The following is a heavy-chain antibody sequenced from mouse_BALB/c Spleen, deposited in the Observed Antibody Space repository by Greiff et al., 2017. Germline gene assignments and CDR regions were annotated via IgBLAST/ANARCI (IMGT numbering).Heavy chain of an antibody. V-gene: IGHV7-3*02. CDR3: ARDRGNYEGFAY. D-gene: IGHD2-1*01. CDR2: IRNKANGYTT. Sequence: EVKVVESGGGLVQPGGSLRLSCATSGFTFPDYYMSWVRQPPGKALEWLGFIRNKANGYTTEYSASVKGRFTISRDNSQSILYLQMNTLRAEDSATYYCARDRGNYEGFAYWGQGTLGTVSA. CDR1: GFTFPDYY. J-gene: IGHJ3*01.